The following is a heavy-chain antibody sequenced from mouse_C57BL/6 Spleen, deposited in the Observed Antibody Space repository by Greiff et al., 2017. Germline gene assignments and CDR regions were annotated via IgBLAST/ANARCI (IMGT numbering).Heavy chain of an antibody. J-gene: IGHJ1*03. CDR2: ISGGGGNT. Sequence: VQLKESGGGLVKPGGSLKLSCAASGFTFSSYTMSWVRQTPEKRLEWVATISGGGGNTYYPDSVKGRFTISRDNAKNTRYLQMSSLRSEDTAVYYWARQYGNYGYVDVWGTGTTVTVSS. CDR1: GFTFSSYT. CDR3: ARQYGNYGYVDV. V-gene: IGHV5-9*04. D-gene: IGHD2-10*02.